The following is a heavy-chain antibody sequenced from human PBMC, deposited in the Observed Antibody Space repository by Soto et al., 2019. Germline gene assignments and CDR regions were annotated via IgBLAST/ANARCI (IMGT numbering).Heavy chain of an antibody. D-gene: IGHD3-16*01. V-gene: IGHV3-74*01. CDR1: GFTFSNYW. J-gene: IGHJ4*02. Sequence: VQLVASGGGLVQPGGSLRLSCAASGFTFSNYWMHWVRQAPGEGLVWVSRIKTDGSSTSYADSVKGRFTISRDNAKNTMYLQMNSLRAEDTAVYYCARVGVGHYEFDYWGQGTLVTVSS. CDR2: IKTDGSST. CDR3: ARVGVGHYEFDY.